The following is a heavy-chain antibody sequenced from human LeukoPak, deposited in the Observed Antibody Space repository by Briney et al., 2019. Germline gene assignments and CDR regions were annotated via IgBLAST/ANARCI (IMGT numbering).Heavy chain of an antibody. D-gene: IGHD3-10*01. CDR3: AKDTLLLWFGELSNAGYYFDY. CDR1: GFTFSSYG. V-gene: IGHV3-30*18. Sequence: GGSLRLSCAASGFTFSSYGMHWVRQAPGKGLEWVAVISYDGSNKYYADSVKGRFTISRDNSKNTLYLQMNSLRAEDTAVYYCAKDTLLLWFGELSNAGYYFDYWGQGTLVTVSS. J-gene: IGHJ4*02. CDR2: ISYDGSNK.